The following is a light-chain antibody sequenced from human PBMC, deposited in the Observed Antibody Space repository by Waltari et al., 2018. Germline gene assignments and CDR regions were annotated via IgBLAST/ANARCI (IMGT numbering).Light chain of an antibody. CDR1: SSDVGGYDY. CDR3: CSYAGRYTHVV. J-gene: IGLJ2*01. V-gene: IGLV2-11*01. Sequence: QSALTQPRSVSGSPGQSVTISCTGTSSDVGGYDYVSWYQHPPGKAPKLIICDVTKRPSGVPDRFSGSKAGNTASLTISGLQAEDEADYYCCSYAGRYTHVVFGGGTKLTVL. CDR2: DVT.